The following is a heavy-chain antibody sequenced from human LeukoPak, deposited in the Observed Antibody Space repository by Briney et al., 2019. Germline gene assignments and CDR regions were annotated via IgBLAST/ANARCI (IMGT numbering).Heavy chain of an antibody. CDR3: ARGGAGYAFDY. V-gene: IGHV3-66*02. CDR2: ISSGGTP. Sequence: PGGSLRLSCAASGFTVSTNYMSWVRQAPGKGLEWVSVISSGGTPYYADSEKGRFTISRDSSENTLYLQMHSLRAEGTAVYYCARGGAGYAFDYWGQGTLVTVSS. J-gene: IGHJ4*02. CDR1: GFTVSTNY. D-gene: IGHD5-12*01.